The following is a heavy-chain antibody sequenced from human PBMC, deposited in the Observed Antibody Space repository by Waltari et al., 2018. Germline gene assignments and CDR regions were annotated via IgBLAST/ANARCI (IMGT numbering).Heavy chain of an antibody. CDR3: AFMITFGGAVADY. CDR2: IIVGSGAT. J-gene: IGHJ4*02. CDR1: GLSFRTSV. D-gene: IGHD3-16*01. V-gene: IGHV1-58*02. Sequence: QMQLVQSGPEVKKPGTSVKVSCKASGLSFRTSVMQWVRQARGQRLEWMGLIIVGSGATNSAQRFQERVTFTRDMSTSTAYMELSGLRLEDTAVYYCAFMITFGGAVADYWGQGTLVTVSS.